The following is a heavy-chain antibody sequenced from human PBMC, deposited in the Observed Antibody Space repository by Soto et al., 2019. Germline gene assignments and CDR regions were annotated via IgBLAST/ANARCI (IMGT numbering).Heavy chain of an antibody. Sequence: GESLKISCKGSGYSFTSYWIGWVRQMPGKGLEWMGIIYPGDSDTRYSPSFQGQVTISADKSISTAYLQWSSLKASDTAMYYCARLNDFWSGYHTGDIWGQGTMVTGSS. CDR3: ARLNDFWSGYHTGDI. D-gene: IGHD3-3*01. CDR2: IYPGDSDT. CDR1: GYSFTSYW. V-gene: IGHV5-51*01. J-gene: IGHJ3*02.